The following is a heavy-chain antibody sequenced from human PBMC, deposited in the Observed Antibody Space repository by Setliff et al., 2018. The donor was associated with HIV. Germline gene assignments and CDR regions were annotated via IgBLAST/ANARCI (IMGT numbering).Heavy chain of an antibody. CDR3: ARGLFVDTAMVGWYFDL. J-gene: IGHJ2*01. Sequence: GGSLILSCAASGFTFSSYWMSWVRQAPGKGLEWVANIKQDGSEKYYVDSVKGRFTISRDNAKNSLYLQMNSLRAEDTAVYYCARGLFVDTAMVGWYFDLWGRGTLVTVSS. CDR1: GFTFSSYW. CDR2: IKQDGSEK. D-gene: IGHD5-18*01. V-gene: IGHV3-7*01.